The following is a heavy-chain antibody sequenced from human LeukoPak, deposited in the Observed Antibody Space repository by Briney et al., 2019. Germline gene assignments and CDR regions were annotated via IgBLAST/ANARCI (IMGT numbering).Heavy chain of an antibody. J-gene: IGHJ4*02. CDR2: INHSGST. Sequence: SETLSLTCAVYGGSFSGYYWSWIRQPPGKGLEWIGEINHSGSTNYNPSLKSRVTISVDTSKNQFSLKLSSVTAADTAVYYCARQNLRGYCSSTSSYTNYFDYWGQGTLVTVSS. CDR1: GGSFSGYY. D-gene: IGHD2-2*02. CDR3: ARQNLRGYCSSTSSYTNYFDY. V-gene: IGHV4-34*01.